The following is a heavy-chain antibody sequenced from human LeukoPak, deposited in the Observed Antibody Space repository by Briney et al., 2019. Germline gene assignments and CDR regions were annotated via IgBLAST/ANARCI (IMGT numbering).Heavy chain of an antibody. CDR3: VREVGAPGSFQH. V-gene: IGHV3-74*03. Sequence: GGSLRLSCAASGFTFSSNWMHRVRQAPGKGLVWISRINGDGRIIEHAESVKGRFTISRNNADNTLHLQMNSLRAEDTAVYHCVREVGAPGSFQHWGQGAPVTVSS. CDR2: INGDGRII. J-gene: IGHJ1*01. D-gene: IGHD1-26*01. CDR1: GFTFSSNW.